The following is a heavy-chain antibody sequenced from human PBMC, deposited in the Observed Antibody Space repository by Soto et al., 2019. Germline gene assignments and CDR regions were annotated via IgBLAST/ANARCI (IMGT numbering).Heavy chain of an antibody. V-gene: IGHV3-23*01. J-gene: IGHJ6*02. CDR1: GFTFSSYA. CDR3: AKDPGRFGYGDYVSGMDV. CDR2: ISGSGGST. D-gene: IGHD4-17*01. Sequence: EVQLLESGGGLVQPGGSLRLSCAASGFTFSSYAMSWVRQAPGKGLEWVSAISGSGGSTYYADSVKGRFTISRDNSKNTLYLQMNSLRAEDTAVYYCAKDPGRFGYGDYVSGMDVWGQGTTVTVSS.